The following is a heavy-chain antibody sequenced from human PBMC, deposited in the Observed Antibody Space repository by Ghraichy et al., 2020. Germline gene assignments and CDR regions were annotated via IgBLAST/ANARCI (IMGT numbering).Heavy chain of an antibody. V-gene: IGHV3-48*02. D-gene: IGHD3-3*01. J-gene: IGHJ6*02. CDR2: ISSSSSTI. CDR1: GFTFSSYS. CDR3: ARFDFWSGYGWYYYGMDV. Sequence: GGSLRLSCAASGFTFSSYSMNWVRQAPGKGLEWVSYISSSSSTIYYADSVKGRFTISRDNAKNSLYLQMNSLRDEDTAVYYCARFDFWSGYGWYYYGMDVWGQGTTVTVSS.